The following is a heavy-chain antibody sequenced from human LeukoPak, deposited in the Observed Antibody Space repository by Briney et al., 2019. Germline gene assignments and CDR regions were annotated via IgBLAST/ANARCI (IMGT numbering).Heavy chain of an antibody. D-gene: IGHD3-22*01. CDR1: GFTFSDYA. CDR3: AKVFRSSGYYSESRGAFDI. Sequence: GGSLRLSCAVSGFTFSDYAMSWVRQAPGKGLEWVSTISGSGGSTYYADSVKGRFTISRDNSKNTLYLQMNSLRAEDTAVYYCAKVFRSSGYYSESRGAFDIWGQGTMVTVSS. J-gene: IGHJ3*02. CDR2: ISGSGGST. V-gene: IGHV3-23*01.